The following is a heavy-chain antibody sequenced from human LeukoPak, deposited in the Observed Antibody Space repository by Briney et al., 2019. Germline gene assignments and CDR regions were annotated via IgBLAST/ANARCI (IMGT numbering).Heavy chain of an antibody. CDR1: GGTFSSYA. CDR3: ARDRITMVRGVPGYNWFDP. D-gene: IGHD3-10*01. CDR2: INAGNGNT. Sequence: ASVKVSCKASGGTFSSYAISWVRQAPGQRLEWMGWINAGNGNTKYSQEFQGRVTITRDTSASTAYMELSSLRSEDMAVYYCARDRITMVRGVPGYNWFDPWGQGTLVTVSS. V-gene: IGHV1-3*03. J-gene: IGHJ5*02.